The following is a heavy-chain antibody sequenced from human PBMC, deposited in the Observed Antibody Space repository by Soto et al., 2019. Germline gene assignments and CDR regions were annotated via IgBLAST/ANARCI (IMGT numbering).Heavy chain of an antibody. D-gene: IGHD6-13*01. Sequence: QVQLVQSGAEVKKPGSSVKVSCKASGGTFSSYAISWVRQAPRQGLEWMGGIIPIFGTANYAQKFQGRVTITADESTSTAYMELSSLRSEDTAVYYCARETGWGSSSWYYFDYWGQGTLVTVSS. CDR2: IIPIFGTA. V-gene: IGHV1-69*01. J-gene: IGHJ4*02. CDR1: GGTFSSYA. CDR3: ARETGWGSSSWYYFDY.